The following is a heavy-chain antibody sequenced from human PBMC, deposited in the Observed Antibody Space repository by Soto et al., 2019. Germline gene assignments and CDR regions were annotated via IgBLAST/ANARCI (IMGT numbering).Heavy chain of an antibody. V-gene: IGHV3-23*01. CDR1: GFTFSSYA. J-gene: IGHJ4*02. Sequence: EVQLLESGGGLVQPGGSLRLSCAASGFTFSSYAMIWVRQAPGKGLEWVSTISGSGDNTYYADSVKGRFTISRDNSKNTLYLQMNILRAEDTALYYCTKVGGTSLPPIPVDYWGQGTQVTVSS. CDR3: TKVGGTSLPPIPVDY. D-gene: IGHD2-2*02. CDR2: ISGSGDNT.